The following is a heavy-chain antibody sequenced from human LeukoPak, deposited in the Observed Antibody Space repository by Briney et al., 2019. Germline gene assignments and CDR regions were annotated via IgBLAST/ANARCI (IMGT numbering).Heavy chain of an antibody. Sequence: SETLSLTCTVSGGSISSYYWSWIRQPPGKGLEWIGYIYYSGSTNYNPSLKSRVTISVDTSKNQFSLKLSSVTAADTAVYYCARGGTTVTPGLLWFDPWGQGTLVTVSS. J-gene: IGHJ5*02. CDR3: ARGGTTVTPGLLWFDP. D-gene: IGHD4-17*01. V-gene: IGHV4-59*01. CDR2: IYYSGST. CDR1: GGSISSYY.